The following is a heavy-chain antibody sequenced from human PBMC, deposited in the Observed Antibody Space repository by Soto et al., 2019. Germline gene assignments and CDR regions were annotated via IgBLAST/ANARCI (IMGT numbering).Heavy chain of an antibody. CDR2: ISAYNGNT. D-gene: IGHD6-13*01. CDR3: ARDTGRDSSSWSLDY. V-gene: IGHV1-18*01. J-gene: IGHJ4*02. CDR1: GGTFSSYT. Sequence: GASVKVSCKASGGTFSSYTISWVRQAPGQGLEWMGWISAYNGNTNYAQKLQGRVTMTTDTSTSTAYMELRSLRSDDTAVYYCARDTGRDSSSWSLDYWGQGTLVTVSS.